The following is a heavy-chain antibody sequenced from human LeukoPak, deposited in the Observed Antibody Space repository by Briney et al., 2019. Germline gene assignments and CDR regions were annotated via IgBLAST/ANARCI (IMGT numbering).Heavy chain of an antibody. Sequence: SETLSLTCTVSGVSISSYYWSWIRQPPGKGLEWIGYIYSNGLTNYNPSLKSRVTISIDTSKSQFSLNLRSVTAADTAVYYCASAGYSSNWLFDNWGQGTLVTVAS. J-gene: IGHJ4*02. V-gene: IGHV4-59*01. CDR2: IYSNGLT. CDR3: ASAGYSSNWLFDN. D-gene: IGHD2-21*01. CDR1: GVSISSYY.